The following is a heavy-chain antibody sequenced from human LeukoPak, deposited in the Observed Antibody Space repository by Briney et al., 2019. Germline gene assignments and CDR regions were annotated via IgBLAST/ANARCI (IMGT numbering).Heavy chain of an antibody. V-gene: IGHV1-2*02. CDR3: ARSIIGGYDFWSGYCFDY. Sequence: ASVKVSCKASRYTFSDYYMHWVRQAPGQGLEWMGWINPNSGGTNCAQKFQGRVTMTRDTSITTAYMELSRLRSDDTAVYYCARSIIGGYDFWSGYCFDYWGQGTLVTVSS. D-gene: IGHD3-3*01. J-gene: IGHJ4*02. CDR1: RYTFSDYY. CDR2: INPNSGGT.